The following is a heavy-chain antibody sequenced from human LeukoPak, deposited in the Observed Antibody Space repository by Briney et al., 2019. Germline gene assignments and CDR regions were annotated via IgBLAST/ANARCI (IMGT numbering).Heavy chain of an antibody. CDR1: GFTFSSSC. D-gene: IGHD6-19*01. CDR3: AREGGRTVAGTFDN. J-gene: IGHJ4*02. Sequence: PGRSMRLSCAASGFTFSSSCMHWVRQAPGKGLEWVAFIQYHVRDKYYADSVKGRFTIARYNSKNTLYMEVNSLRAEDTAVYYCAREGGRTVAGTFDNWGQGPLVTVSS. CDR2: IQYHVRDK. V-gene: IGHV3-30*02.